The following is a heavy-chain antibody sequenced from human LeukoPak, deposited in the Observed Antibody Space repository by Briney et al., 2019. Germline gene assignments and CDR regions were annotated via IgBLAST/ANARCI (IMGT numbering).Heavy chain of an antibody. CDR1: GFTFSSYG. CDR2: IRYDGSNK. D-gene: IGHD2-2*01. V-gene: IGHV3-30*02. J-gene: IGHJ4*02. CDR3: AKVGVPATMELGTRGVATTIELDY. Sequence: PGGSLRLSCAAPGFTFSSYGMHWVRQAPGKGMEWVAFIRYDGSNKYYADSVKGRFTISRDNSKNTLYLQMNSLRAEDTAVYYCAKVGVPATMELGTRGVATTIELDYWGQGTLVTVSS.